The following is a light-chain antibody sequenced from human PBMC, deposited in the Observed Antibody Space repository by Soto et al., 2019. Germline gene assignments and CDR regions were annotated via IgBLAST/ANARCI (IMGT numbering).Light chain of an antibody. CDR3: SSYTTSSTLV. J-gene: IGLJ1*01. V-gene: IGLV2-14*01. CDR1: SSDVGGYNY. Sequence: QSALTQPASVSGSPGQSITISCTGTSSDVGGYNYVSWYQQNPGKAPKLMIYEVSNWPSGVSNRFSGSKSGNTASLTISGLQAEDEADYYCSSYTTSSTLVFGTGTKVTVL. CDR2: EVS.